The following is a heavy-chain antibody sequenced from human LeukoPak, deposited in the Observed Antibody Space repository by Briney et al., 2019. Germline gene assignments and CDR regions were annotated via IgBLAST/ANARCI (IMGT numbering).Heavy chain of an antibody. Sequence: GGFLRLSCAASGLTFSSYWIHWVRQAPGKGLMWVSRVNNDGSTTTYADSVKGRFTISRDNAKNTLYLQMNSLRAEDTAVYYCVRGGLQHAMDVWGQGTTVTVSS. CDR1: GLTFSSYW. CDR2: VNNDGSTT. D-gene: IGHD4-11*01. V-gene: IGHV3-74*01. J-gene: IGHJ6*02. CDR3: VRGGLQHAMDV.